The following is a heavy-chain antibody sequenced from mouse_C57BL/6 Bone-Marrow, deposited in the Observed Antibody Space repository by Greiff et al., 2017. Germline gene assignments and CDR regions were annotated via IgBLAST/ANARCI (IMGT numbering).Heavy chain of an antibody. D-gene: IGHD3-2*02. J-gene: IGHJ3*01. CDR3: ARPSRQLRLCRAWCAY. Sequence: EVKLQESGGDLVKPGGSLKLSCAASGFTFSSYGMSWVRQTPDKRLEWVATISSGGSYTYYPDSVKGRFTISRDHATNTLYQQMSSLKSEGTAMYNSARPSRQLRLCRAWCAYGGQGTLVTVSA. V-gene: IGHV5-6*01. CDR2: ISSGGSYT. CDR1: GFTFSSYG.